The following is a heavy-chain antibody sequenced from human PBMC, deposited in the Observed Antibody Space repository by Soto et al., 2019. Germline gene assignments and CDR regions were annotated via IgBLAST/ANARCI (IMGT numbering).Heavy chain of an antibody. CDR1: GFTFRNYG. CDR3: ARDQLYYNDISGRPLNAFDV. Sequence: PGGSLRLSCAASGFTFRNYGMNWVRQAPGKGLEGVSYIGIGSSTKYYADSVKGRFTISRDNAKNSLYLQMNSLRAEDTAVYYCARDQLYYNDISGRPLNAFDVWGQVTMVTVS. D-gene: IGHD3-22*01. J-gene: IGHJ3*01. V-gene: IGHV3-48*01. CDR2: IGIGSSTK.